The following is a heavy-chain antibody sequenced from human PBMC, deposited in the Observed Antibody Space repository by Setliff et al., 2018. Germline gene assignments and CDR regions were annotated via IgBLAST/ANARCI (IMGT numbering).Heavy chain of an antibody. J-gene: IGHJ5*02. CDR1: GFTFSKYG. D-gene: IGHD6-19*01. Sequence: GSLRLSCTASGFTFSKYGMHWVRQAPGKGLEWMAYIYIDGTKTYYADSVKGRFTISRDNSKNTLFLQMNSLRAEDTAIYYCARDPDLGRWYSSGGFDPWGQGTLVTVSS. CDR3: ARDPDLGRWYSSGGFDP. CDR2: IYIDGTKT. V-gene: IGHV3-30*19.